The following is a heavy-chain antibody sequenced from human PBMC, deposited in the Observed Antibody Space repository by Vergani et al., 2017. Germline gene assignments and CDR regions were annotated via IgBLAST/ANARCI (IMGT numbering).Heavy chain of an antibody. CDR1: GYSFTSYW. J-gene: IGHJ5*02. D-gene: IGHD6-13*01. Sequence: EVQLVQSGAEVKKPGESLKISCKGSGYSFTSYWIGWVRQMPGKGLEWMGIIYPGDSDTRYSPSFQGQVTISADKSISTAYLQWSSLKASDTAMYYCARLPYSSSWTDPFDPWGQGTLVTVSP. CDR2: IYPGDSDT. V-gene: IGHV5-51*01. CDR3: ARLPYSSSWTDPFDP.